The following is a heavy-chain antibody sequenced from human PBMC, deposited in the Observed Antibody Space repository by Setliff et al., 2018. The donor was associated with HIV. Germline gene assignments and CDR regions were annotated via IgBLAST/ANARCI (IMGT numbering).Heavy chain of an antibody. CDR2: IHHSGTT. D-gene: IGHD3-22*01. CDR1: GYSISSGYY. V-gene: IGHV4-38-2*02. Sequence: PSETLSLSCSVSGYSISSGYYWSWVRQPPGTGLEWSATIHHSGTTYYNPSLKTLVAISVDTSKNHFSLNVNSVTAADTAVYSCARYVSSGFYFDFWGQGTLVTVXS. J-gene: IGHJ4*02. CDR3: ARYVSSGFYFDF.